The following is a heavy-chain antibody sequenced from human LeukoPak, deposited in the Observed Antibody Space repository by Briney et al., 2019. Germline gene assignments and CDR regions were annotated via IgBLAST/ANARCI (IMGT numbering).Heavy chain of an antibody. V-gene: IGHV3-7*01. D-gene: IGHD2-2*01. CDR1: GFNFNTYW. J-gene: IGHJ3*01. Sequence: GGSLRLSCAASGFNFNTYWMTWVRQAPGKGLEWVANIKEDGSEEYYVDSVKGRFTISRDNAKNSLYLQMNSLRAEDTAVYYCARPRYCSSISCYFHAFDVWGQGTMVTVSS. CDR3: ARPRYCSSISCYFHAFDV. CDR2: IKEDGSEE.